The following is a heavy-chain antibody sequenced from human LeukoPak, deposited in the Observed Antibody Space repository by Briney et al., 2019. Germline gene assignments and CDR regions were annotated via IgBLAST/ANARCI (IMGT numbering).Heavy chain of an antibody. CDR1: GYTFTGYY. CDR3: ARDHSEDYYDSSGYLDY. Sequence: ASVKVSCKASGYTFTGYYMHWVRQAPGQGLEWMGWISAYNGNTNYAQKLQGRVTMTTDTSTSTAYMELRSLRSDDTAVYYCARDHSEDYYDSSGYLDYWGQGTLVTVSS. D-gene: IGHD3-22*01. CDR2: ISAYNGNT. J-gene: IGHJ4*02. V-gene: IGHV1-18*04.